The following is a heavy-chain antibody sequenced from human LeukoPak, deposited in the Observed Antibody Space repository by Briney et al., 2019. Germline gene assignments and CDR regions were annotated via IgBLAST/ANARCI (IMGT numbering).Heavy chain of an antibody. D-gene: IGHD2-2*01. CDR3: AKGLGYCSSTSCSFDY. J-gene: IGHJ4*02. CDR2: ISGSGGST. CDR1: GFTFSSYG. V-gene: IGHV3-23*01. Sequence: PGGSLRLSCAASGFTFSSYGMSWVRQAPGKGREWVSAISGSGGSTYYADSVKGRFTISRDNSKNTLYLQMNSLRAEDTAVYYCAKGLGYCSSTSCSFDYWGQGTLVTVSS.